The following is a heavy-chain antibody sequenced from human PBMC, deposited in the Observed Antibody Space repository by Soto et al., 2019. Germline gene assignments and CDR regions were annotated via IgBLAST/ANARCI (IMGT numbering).Heavy chain of an antibody. CDR1: GYKFTSYW. Sequence: AESLKISCITSGYKFTSYWIAWVRQMPGKGLEWMGIIFPSDSDTRYSPSFQGQVTISADRSTSTVFLQWASLKASDTAVYFCARKDKSGYFNWFDPWGQGTLVTVSS. J-gene: IGHJ5*02. V-gene: IGHV5-51*01. D-gene: IGHD3-22*01. CDR3: ARKDKSGYFNWFDP. CDR2: IFPSDSDT.